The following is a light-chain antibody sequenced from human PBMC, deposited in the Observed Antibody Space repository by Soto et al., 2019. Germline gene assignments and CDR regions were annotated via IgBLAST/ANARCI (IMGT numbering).Light chain of an antibody. J-gene: IGKJ4*01. CDR2: DAS. CDR1: QSVRSY. Sequence: EIVLTQSPATLSLSPGXRATLSCRASQSVRSYLAWYQQKPGQAPRLLIYDASSRAPGIPARFSGSGSATDFTLTISGLDPEDFADYYCQQSDNWPLTFGGGTKVDIK. V-gene: IGKV3-11*01. CDR3: QQSDNWPLT.